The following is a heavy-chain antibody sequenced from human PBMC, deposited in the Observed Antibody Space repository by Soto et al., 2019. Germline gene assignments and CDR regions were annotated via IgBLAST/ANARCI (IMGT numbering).Heavy chain of an antibody. CDR2: IDPGDSDT. V-gene: IGHV5-51*01. J-gene: IGHJ4*02. CDR3: ARTTNFGY. D-gene: IGHD4-17*01. CDR1: GYSFTDYW. Sequence: PGESLKISCKPSGYSFTDYWIGCVRQVPGKGLEGMGLIDPGDSDTRYSPSFQGQVTISVDKSTSTAYLQWSSLKASDTAIYYCARTTNFGYWGQGTLVTV.